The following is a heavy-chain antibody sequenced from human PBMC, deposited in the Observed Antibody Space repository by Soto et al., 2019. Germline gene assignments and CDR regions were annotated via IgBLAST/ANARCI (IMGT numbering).Heavy chain of an antibody. CDR3: VRDRDTYGYANLDY. D-gene: IGHD5-18*01. CDR1: GFTFSSFW. J-gene: IGHJ4*02. V-gene: IGHV3-74*01. Sequence: EVQLVESGGGLVQPGGSLRLSCAVSGFTFSSFWMHWVRQAPGKGLVWVSRINPDGSGTSYADSVKGRLTISRDNAKNILYLQVNSLRVDDTAVYYCVRDRDTYGYANLDYWGQGTLVTVSS. CDR2: INPDGSGT.